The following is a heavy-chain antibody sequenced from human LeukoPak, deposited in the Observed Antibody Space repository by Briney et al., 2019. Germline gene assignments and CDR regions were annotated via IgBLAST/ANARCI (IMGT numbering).Heavy chain of an antibody. D-gene: IGHD3-3*01. J-gene: IGHJ6*02. CDR3: AREDGSLRFLEWSPYYYYYGMDV. V-gene: IGHV1-69*04. Sequence: SVKVSCKASGGTFSSYAISWVRQAPGQGLEWMGRIIPILGIANYAQKFQGRVTITADKSTSTAYMELSSLRSEDTAVYYCAREDGSLRFLEWSPYYYYYGMDVWGQGTTVTVSS. CDR1: GGTFSSYA. CDR2: IIPILGIA.